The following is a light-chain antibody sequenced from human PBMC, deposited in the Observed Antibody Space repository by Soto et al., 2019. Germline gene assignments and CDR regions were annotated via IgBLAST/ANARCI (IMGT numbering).Light chain of an antibody. CDR1: QSVGSN. V-gene: IGKV3-15*01. CDR3: QQYSNWPLLS. Sequence: EVLLTQSPATLSVSPGAGATLSRRASQSVGSNLAWYQQKPGQTPRVLIYGASTRAIGIPARFSGSGFGTEFTLTISSLQSEDFVVYYCQQYSNWPLLSFGGGTKVDTK. J-gene: IGKJ4*01. CDR2: GAS.